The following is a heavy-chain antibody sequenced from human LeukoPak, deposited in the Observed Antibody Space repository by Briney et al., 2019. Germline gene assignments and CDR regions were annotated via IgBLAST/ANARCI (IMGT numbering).Heavy chain of an antibody. J-gene: IGHJ4*02. CDR3: ARVNDYYYGSGSYLAEDY. CDR1: GFTFSSYD. Sequence: PGGSLRLSCAASGFTFSSYDMHWVRQAPGKGLEWVAVISYDGSNKYYADSVKGRFTISRDNSKNTLYLQMNSLRAEDTAVYYCARVNDYYYGSGSYLAEDYWGQGTLVTVSS. D-gene: IGHD3-10*01. V-gene: IGHV3-30*03. CDR2: ISYDGSNK.